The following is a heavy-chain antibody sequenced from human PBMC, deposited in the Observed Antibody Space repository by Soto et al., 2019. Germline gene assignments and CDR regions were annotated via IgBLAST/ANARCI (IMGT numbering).Heavy chain of an antibody. V-gene: IGHV4-34*01. CDR2: INHSGST. CDR3: ARDNRVSIAAAGRYYYYYGMDV. Sequence: SETLSLTCAVYGGSFSGYYWSWIRQPPGKGLEWIGEINHSGSTNYNPSLKSRVTISVDTSKNQFSLKLSSVTAADTAVYYCARDNRVSIAAAGRYYYYYGMDVWGQGTTVTVSS. CDR1: GGSFSGYY. D-gene: IGHD6-13*01. J-gene: IGHJ6*02.